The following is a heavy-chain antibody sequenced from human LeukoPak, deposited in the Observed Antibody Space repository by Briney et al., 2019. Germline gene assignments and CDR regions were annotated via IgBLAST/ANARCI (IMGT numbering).Heavy chain of an antibody. CDR2: IYHSGST. D-gene: IGHD3-22*01. J-gene: IGHJ5*02. Sequence: PSETLSLTCAVSGGSISSSNWWSWVRQPPGKGLEWIGEIYHSGSTNYNPSLKSRVTISVDKSKNQFSLKLSSVTAADTAVYYCARRITMIVVVISNPDNWFDPWGQGTLVTVSS. CDR1: GGSISSSNW. CDR3: ARRITMIVVVISNPDNWFDP. V-gene: IGHV4-4*02.